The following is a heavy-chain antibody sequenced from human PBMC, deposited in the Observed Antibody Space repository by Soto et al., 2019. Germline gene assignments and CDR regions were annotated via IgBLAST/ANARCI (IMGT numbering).Heavy chain of an antibody. V-gene: IGHV4-4*02. CDR2: IYHSGST. CDR1: GGSISSSNW. D-gene: IGHD2-21*01. J-gene: IGHJ4*02. CDR3: ERGEPIFDY. Sequence: QVQLQESGPGLVKPSGTLSLTCAVSGGSISSSNWWSWVRQPPGKGLEWIGEIYHSGSTTYNPSLKSRVTISGVKSKNQFSLTRSSATAADTAVYYGERGEPIFDYCGQGTLVTVSS.